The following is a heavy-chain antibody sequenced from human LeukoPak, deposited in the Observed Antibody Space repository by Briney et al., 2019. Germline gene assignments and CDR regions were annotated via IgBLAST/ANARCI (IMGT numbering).Heavy chain of an antibody. J-gene: IGHJ4*02. Sequence: PSETLSLTCTVSGGSISSYYWSWIRQPPGKGLEWIGYIYYSGSTNYNPSLKSRVTISVDTSKNQFSLKLSSVTAADTAVYYCARRRYLITMVRGVITYFDYWGQGTLVTVSS. CDR3: ARRRYLITMVRGVITYFDY. CDR2: IYYSGST. CDR1: GGSISSYY. V-gene: IGHV4-59*01. D-gene: IGHD3-10*01.